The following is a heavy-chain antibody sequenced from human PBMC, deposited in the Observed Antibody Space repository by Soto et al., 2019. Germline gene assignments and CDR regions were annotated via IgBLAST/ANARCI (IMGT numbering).Heavy chain of an antibody. V-gene: IGHV4-30-4*01. D-gene: IGHD6-13*01. CDR3: ASVKSIAATYFDY. Sequence: SETLSLTCTVSGGSISSSDYYWSWIRQPPGEGLEWIGYVSYSGSTSYTPSLKSRVTMSVDTSKNQFSLRLNSVTTADTAVYYCASVKSIAATYFDYWGQGTLVTVSS. CDR1: GGSISSSDYY. J-gene: IGHJ4*02. CDR2: VSYSGST.